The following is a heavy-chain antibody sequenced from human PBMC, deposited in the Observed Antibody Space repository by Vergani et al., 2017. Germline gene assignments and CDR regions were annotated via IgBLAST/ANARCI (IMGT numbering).Heavy chain of an antibody. CDR1: GGSFSGYY. D-gene: IGHD2-15*01. Sequence: QVQLQQWGAGLFKPSETLSLTCAVYGGSFSGYYWSWIRQPPGKGLEWIGEINHSGSTNYNPSLKSRVTISVDTSKNQFSLKLSSVTAADTAVYYCARAVMCSGGSSCSAKNYYYYYMDVWGKGTTVTVSS. V-gene: IGHV4-34*01. CDR2: INHSGST. CDR3: ARAVMCSGGSSCSAKNYYYYYMDV. J-gene: IGHJ6*03.